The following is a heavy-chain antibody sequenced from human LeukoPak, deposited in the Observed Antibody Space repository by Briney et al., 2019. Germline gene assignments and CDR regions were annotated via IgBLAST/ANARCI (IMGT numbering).Heavy chain of an antibody. CDR2: IRYDGSNR. CDR1: GFTFSRYG. Sequence: GGSLRLSCGTSGFTFSRYGMHWVRQAPGKGLEWVAFIRYDGSNRYYADSVKGRFTISRDNSKNTLYLQIHSLRADDTAVYYCAKLDWGGSRYGYFDSWGQGTLVTVSS. D-gene: IGHD5-18*01. V-gene: IGHV3-30*02. J-gene: IGHJ4*02. CDR3: AKLDWGGSRYGYFDS.